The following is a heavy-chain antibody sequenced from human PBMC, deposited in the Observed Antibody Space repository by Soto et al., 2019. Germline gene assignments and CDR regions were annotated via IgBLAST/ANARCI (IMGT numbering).Heavy chain of an antibody. CDR1: GFTFSSYA. D-gene: IGHD3-10*01. J-gene: IGHJ3*02. CDR2: ISGSGGST. CDR3: AKDPRMVRGVIIGPDI. V-gene: IGHV3-23*01. Sequence: PGGSLRLSCAASGFTFSSYAMSWVRQAPGKGLEWVSAISGSGGSTYYADSVKGRFTISRDNSKNTLYLQMNSLRAEDTAVYYCAKDPRMVRGVIIGPDIWGQGTMVTVSS.